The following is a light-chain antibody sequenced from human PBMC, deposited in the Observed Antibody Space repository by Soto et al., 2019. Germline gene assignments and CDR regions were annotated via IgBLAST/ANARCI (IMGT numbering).Light chain of an antibody. CDR2: GAS. CDR3: QQYINWPRT. CDR1: QSVSSN. V-gene: IGKV3-15*01. J-gene: IGKJ1*01. Sequence: EIVMTQSPATLSVSPGERATLSCRASQSVSSNLAWYQQRPGQPPRLLIFGASTRAHGIPARFSGSGSGTEFTLTISSLQSEDFAVYYCQQYINWPRTFGQGTKVEIK.